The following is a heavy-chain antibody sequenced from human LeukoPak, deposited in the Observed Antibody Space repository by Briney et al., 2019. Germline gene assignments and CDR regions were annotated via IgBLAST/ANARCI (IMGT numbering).Heavy chain of an antibody. CDR2: ISAYYGNT. J-gene: IGHJ4*02. Sequence: ASVKVSCKASGYTFTSYGISWVRQAPGQGLEWMGWISAYYGNTNYAQKLQGRVTMTTDTSTSTAYMELRSLRSDDTAVYYCARAPGGYSSSWYIYWGEGTLVTVSS. CDR1: GYTFTSYG. V-gene: IGHV1-18*01. D-gene: IGHD6-13*01. CDR3: ARAPGGYSSSWYIY.